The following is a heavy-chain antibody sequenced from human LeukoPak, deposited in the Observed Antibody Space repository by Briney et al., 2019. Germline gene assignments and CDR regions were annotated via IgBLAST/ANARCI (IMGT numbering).Heavy chain of an antibody. CDR3: ARASTAYYFGSGSFYNRVEASDI. V-gene: IGHV3-7*04. CDR2: IKQDGSET. J-gene: IGHJ3*02. Sequence: GGSLRLSCAASGFTFSSYWMSWVRQAPGKGLEWVADIKQDGSETYYVDSVKGRFTISRDNAKNSLYLQVNSLRAEDTAVYYCARASTAYYFGSGSFYNRVEASDIWGQGTMVTVSS. D-gene: IGHD3-10*01. CDR1: GFTFSSYW.